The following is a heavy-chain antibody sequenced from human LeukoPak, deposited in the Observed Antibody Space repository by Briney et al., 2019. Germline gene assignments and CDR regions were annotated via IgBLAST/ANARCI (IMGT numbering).Heavy chain of an antibody. V-gene: IGHV3-21*04. J-gene: IGHJ4*02. Sequence: GRSLRLSCAASGFTFSTYAISWVRQAPGKGLEWVSCISSTSNYIFYADSVRGRFTISRDNAKNSLYLQMDSLRADDTAVYYCAKGRSGTYSPTWDYWGQGTLVTVSS. D-gene: IGHD1-26*01. CDR3: AKGRSGTYSPTWDY. CDR2: ISSTSNYI. CDR1: GFTFSTYA.